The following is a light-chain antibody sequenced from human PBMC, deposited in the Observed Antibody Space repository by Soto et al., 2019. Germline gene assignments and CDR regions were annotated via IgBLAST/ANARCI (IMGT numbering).Light chain of an antibody. V-gene: IGKV3-11*01. J-gene: IGKJ5*01. CDR3: QQRSNWIT. CDR1: QSVSSY. CDR2: DAS. Sequence: EIVLTQSTDTLSLSPGERATPSCRASQSVSSYLAWYQQKPGQAPRLLIYDASNRATGIPARFSGSGSGTDFTLTIRSLEPEDFAVYYCQQRSNWITFGQGTRLEIK.